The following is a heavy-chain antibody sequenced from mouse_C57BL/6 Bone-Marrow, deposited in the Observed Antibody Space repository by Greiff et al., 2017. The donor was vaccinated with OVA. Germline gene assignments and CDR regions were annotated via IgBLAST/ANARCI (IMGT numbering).Heavy chain of an antibody. V-gene: IGHV3-1*01. CDR1: GYSITSGYD. J-gene: IGHJ4*01. D-gene: IGHD4-1*01. CDR3: AREGELVMDY. Sequence: DVKLQESGPGMVKPSQSLSLTCTVTGYSITSGYDWHWIRHFPGNKLEWMGYISYSGSTNYNPSLKSRISITHDTSKNHFFLKLNSVTTEDTATYYCAREGELVMDYWGQGTSVTVSS. CDR2: ISYSGST.